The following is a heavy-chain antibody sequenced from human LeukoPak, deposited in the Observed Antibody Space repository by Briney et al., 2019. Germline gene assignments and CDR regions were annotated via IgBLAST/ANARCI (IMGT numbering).Heavy chain of an antibody. Sequence: GGPLRLSCAASGFTFSSYGIHWVRQAPGKGREWVAVIWYDGSNKYYADSVKGRFTISRDNSKNTLYLQMNSLRAEDTAVYYCARDREQSSDYWGQGTLVTVSS. CDR1: GFTFSSYG. CDR3: ARDREQSSDY. V-gene: IGHV3-33*01. CDR2: IWYDGSNK. J-gene: IGHJ4*02. D-gene: IGHD1-26*01.